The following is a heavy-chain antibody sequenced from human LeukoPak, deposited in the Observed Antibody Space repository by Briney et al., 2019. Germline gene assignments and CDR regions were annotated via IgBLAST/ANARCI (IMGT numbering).Heavy chain of an antibody. CDR3: ARDAVTYDAFDI. CDR1: GGSITNYY. Sequence: SETLSLTCTVSGGSITNYYWNWIRQPPGKGLEWIGYVFYSGSTNYNPSLKSRVTISVDTSKNQFSLKLTSVTAADTALYYCARDAVTYDAFDIWGQRTMVTVSS. D-gene: IGHD2-21*02. V-gene: IGHV4-59*01. CDR2: VFYSGST. J-gene: IGHJ3*02.